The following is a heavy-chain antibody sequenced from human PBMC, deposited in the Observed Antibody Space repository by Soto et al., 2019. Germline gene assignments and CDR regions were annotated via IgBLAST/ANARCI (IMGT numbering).Heavy chain of an antibody. D-gene: IGHD3-16*01. CDR3: ARRGLTFGPALVDYFDH. Sequence: PGESLKISCKGSGYDFTNYWIGWVRQVPGKGLEWMGIISPGDSDTRYSPSFQGHVTISHDKSTSTAYLQWNSLKTSDTAVYFCARRGLTFGPALVDYFDHWGQGILVTVSS. CDR1: GYDFTNYW. J-gene: IGHJ4*02. CDR2: ISPGDSDT. V-gene: IGHV5-51*01.